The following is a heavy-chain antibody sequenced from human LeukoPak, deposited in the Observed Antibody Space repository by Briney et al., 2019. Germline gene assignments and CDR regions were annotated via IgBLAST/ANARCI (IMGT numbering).Heavy chain of an antibody. Sequence: SVKVSCKASGFTFTSSAMQWVRQARGQRLEWIGWIVVGSGNTNYAQKFQERVTITRDMSTSTAYMELSSLRSEDTAVYYCAAGPYYDSSGYYYRTRYYYYMDVWGKGTTVTVSS. V-gene: IGHV1-58*02. D-gene: IGHD3-22*01. CDR1: GFTFTSSA. CDR2: IVVGSGNT. CDR3: AAGPYYDSSGYYYRTRYYYYMDV. J-gene: IGHJ6*03.